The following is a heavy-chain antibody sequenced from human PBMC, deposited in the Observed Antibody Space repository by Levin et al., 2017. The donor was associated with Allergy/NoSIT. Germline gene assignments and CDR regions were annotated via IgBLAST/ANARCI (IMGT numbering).Heavy chain of an antibody. Sequence: GSLRLSCAVYGGSFSGYYWSWIRQPPGKGLEWIGEINHSGSTNYNPSLKSRVTISVDTSKNQFSLKLSSVTAADTAVYYCARGGVVAAFDYWGQGTLVTVSS. V-gene: IGHV4-34*01. D-gene: IGHD2-15*01. J-gene: IGHJ4*02. CDR3: ARGGVVAAFDY. CDR1: GGSFSGYY. CDR2: INHSGST.